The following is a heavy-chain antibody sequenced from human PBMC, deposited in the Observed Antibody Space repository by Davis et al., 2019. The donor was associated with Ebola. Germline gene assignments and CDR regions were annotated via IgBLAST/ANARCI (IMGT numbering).Heavy chain of an antibody. V-gene: IGHV3-11*04. Sequence: LSLTCAVYGGSFSGYYWSWIRQAPGKGLEWVSYISSSGSTIYYADAVKGRFTISRDNAKNSLYLQMNSLRAEDTAVYYCARMMTTVTTGWFDPWGQGTLVTVSS. J-gene: IGHJ5*02. D-gene: IGHD4-17*01. CDR2: ISSSGSTI. CDR1: GGSFSGYY. CDR3: ARMMTTVTTGWFDP.